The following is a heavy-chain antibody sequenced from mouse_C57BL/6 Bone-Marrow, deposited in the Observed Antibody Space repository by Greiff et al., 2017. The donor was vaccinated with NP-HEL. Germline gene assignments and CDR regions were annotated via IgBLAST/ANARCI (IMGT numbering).Heavy chain of an antibody. CDR1: GFTFSDYG. D-gene: IGHD4-1*01. CDR2: ISSGSSTI. Sequence: EVQRVESGGGLVKPGGSLKLSCAASGFTFSDYGMHWVRQAPEKGLEWVAYISSGSSTIYYADTVKGRFTISRDNAKNTLFLQMTSLRSEDTAMYYCASSGLGRGYFDYWGQGTTLTVSS. J-gene: IGHJ2*01. CDR3: ASSGLGRGYFDY. V-gene: IGHV5-17*01.